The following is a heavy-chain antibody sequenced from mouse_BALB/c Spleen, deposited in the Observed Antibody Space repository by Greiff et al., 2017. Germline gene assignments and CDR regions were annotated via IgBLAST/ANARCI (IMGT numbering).Heavy chain of an antibody. CDR2: IWSGGST. J-gene: IGHJ4*01. CDR1: GFSLTSYG. V-gene: IGHV2-5-1*01. D-gene: IGHD2-4*01. CDR3: ANYYDYDLYAMDY. Sequence: QVQLQQSGPSLVQPSQSLSITCTVSGFSLTSYGVHWVRQSPGKGLEWLGVIWSGGSTDYNAAFMSRLSITKDNSKSQVFFKMNSLQADDTAIYYCANYYDYDLYAMDYWGQGTSVTVSS.